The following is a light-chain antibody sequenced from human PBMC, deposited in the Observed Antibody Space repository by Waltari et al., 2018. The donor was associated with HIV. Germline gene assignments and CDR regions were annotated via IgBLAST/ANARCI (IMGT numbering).Light chain of an antibody. CDR3: QTYDNSLSGSL. V-gene: IGLV1-40*01. CDR1: SSNIGAGYD. Sequence: QSVLTQPPSVSGAPGQRVTISCTGSSSNIGAGYDVHWYKQLPGTAPKLLIFDNTKRPSGVPDRFSGSQSGTSASLAITGLRTDDEADYYCQTYDNSLSGSLFGGGTKLTVL. J-gene: IGLJ3*02. CDR2: DNT.